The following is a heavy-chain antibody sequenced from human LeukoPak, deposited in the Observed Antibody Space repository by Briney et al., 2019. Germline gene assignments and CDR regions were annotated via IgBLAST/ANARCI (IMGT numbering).Heavy chain of an antibody. V-gene: IGHV4-59*12. D-gene: IGHD3-9*01. CDR2: IYYSGTT. CDR1: GGSMSSFY. Sequence: KTSETLSLTCTVSGGSMSSFYWSWIRQPPGKGLEWIGYIYYSGTTNYNPSLKSRVTISVDTSKNQFSLKLSSVTAADTAVYYCARDAPYYDILTGYYYFDYWGQGTLVTVSS. J-gene: IGHJ4*02. CDR3: ARDAPYYDILTGYYYFDY.